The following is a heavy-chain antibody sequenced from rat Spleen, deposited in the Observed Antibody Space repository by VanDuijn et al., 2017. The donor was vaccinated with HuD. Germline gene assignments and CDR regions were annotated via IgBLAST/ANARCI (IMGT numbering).Heavy chain of an antibody. D-gene: IGHD1-12*03. CDR2: IWSGGST. CDR3: ASQYYYDGYYRDY. Sequence: QVQLKESGPGLVQPSQTLSLTCTVSGFSLTNNGVSWVRQPPGKGLEWMGAIWSGGSTDYNSALKSRLSISRDTSKSQVFLKVNNLQTEDTAMYFCASQYYYDGYYRDYWGQGVMVTVSS. CDR1: GFSLTNNG. J-gene: IGHJ2*01. V-gene: IGHV2-1*01.